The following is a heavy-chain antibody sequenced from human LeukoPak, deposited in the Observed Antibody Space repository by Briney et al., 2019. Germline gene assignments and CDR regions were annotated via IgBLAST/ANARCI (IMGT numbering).Heavy chain of an antibody. D-gene: IGHD5-18*01. CDR1: GITVSSNY. CDR2: IYSAGNT. V-gene: IGHV3-66*01. Sequence: GGSLRLSCAASGITVSSNYMSWVRQVPGKGLEWVSVIYSAGNTYYADSVKGRFTISRDNSKNTLYLQMNSLRGEDTAVCHCARDPRGNSRGYHYFDYWGQGTLVTVSS. J-gene: IGHJ4*02. CDR3: ARDPRGNSRGYHYFDY.